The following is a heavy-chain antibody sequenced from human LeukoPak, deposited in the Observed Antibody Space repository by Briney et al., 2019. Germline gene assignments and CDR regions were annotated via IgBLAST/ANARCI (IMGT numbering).Heavy chain of an antibody. Sequence: PGVSLRLFCAASGFTLSSYWMSWVRQAPGKGLEWVANIKQDGSEKYYVVSVKGRFTLSRDNAKNSLYLQLKRLRAEDTAVYYCALGLPGSYFDIWGQGTMVTVSS. V-gene: IGHV3-7*01. D-gene: IGHD2/OR15-2a*01. CDR3: ALGLPGSYFDI. J-gene: IGHJ3*02. CDR2: IKQDGSEK. CDR1: GFTLSSYW.